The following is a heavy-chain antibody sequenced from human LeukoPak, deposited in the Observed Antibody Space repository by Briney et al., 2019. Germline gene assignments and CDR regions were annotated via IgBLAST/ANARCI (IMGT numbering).Heavy chain of an antibody. CDR3: ARDLGGDY. J-gene: IGHJ4*02. CDR2: INPNSGGT. CDR1: VYTFTGYY. Sequence: ASVTVSCKASVYTFTGYYMHWVRQAPGQGLEWMGWINPNSGGTNYAQKFQGRVTMTRDTSISTAYMERSRLRSDDTAVYYCARDLGGDYWGQGTLVTVSS. V-gene: IGHV1-2*02.